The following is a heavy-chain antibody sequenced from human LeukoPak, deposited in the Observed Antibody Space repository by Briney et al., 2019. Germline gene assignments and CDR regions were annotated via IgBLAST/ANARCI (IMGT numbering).Heavy chain of an antibody. CDR1: GGSISSYY. CDR3: ARAYDISRHYYGMDV. J-gene: IGHJ6*04. D-gene: IGHD3-9*01. CDR2: IYYSGST. Sequence: SETLSLTCTVSGGSISSYYWSWIRQPPGKGLEWIGYIYYSGSTNYNPSLKSRVTISVDTSKNQFSLKLSSVTAADTAVYYCARAYDISRHYYGMDVWGKGTTVTVSS. V-gene: IGHV4-59*01.